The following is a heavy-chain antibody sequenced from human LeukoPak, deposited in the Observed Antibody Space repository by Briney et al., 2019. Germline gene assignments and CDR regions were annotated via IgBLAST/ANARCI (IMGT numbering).Heavy chain of an antibody. V-gene: IGHV4-39*07. CDR3: ARENYCTNGVCWAFEP. J-gene: IGHJ5*02. CDR1: GGPISSRDYY. Sequence: SEALSLIRSVFGGPISSRDYYRGWIRSPPGKGLERIRNYYYTGSISYNSSLKSRVTVSVDTSKDQFYLQLSSVTAADTAVYYCARENYCTNGVCWAFEPWGQGTVVTVS. CDR2: YYYTGSI. D-gene: IGHD2-8*01.